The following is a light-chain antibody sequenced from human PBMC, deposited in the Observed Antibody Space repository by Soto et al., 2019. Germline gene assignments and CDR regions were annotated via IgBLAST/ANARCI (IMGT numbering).Light chain of an antibody. V-gene: IGLV2-14*01. Sequence: QSSLTQPASVSGSPVPSITISVTGTSSDVGSYNYVSWYQQHPGKAPKVMIYEVSHRPSGVSDRCSGSKSDNTASLTISGLQAEDEADYYCSSYTTNSTLVVFGGGTKLTVL. CDR2: EVS. J-gene: IGLJ3*02. CDR1: SSDVGSYNY. CDR3: SSYTTNSTLVV.